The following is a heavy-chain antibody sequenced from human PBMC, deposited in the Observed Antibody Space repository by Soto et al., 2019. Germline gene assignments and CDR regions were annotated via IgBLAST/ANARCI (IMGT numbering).Heavy chain of an antibody. CDR1: GFTFDDHG. CDR2: ISWNSQNI. Sequence: GGSLRLSCEASGFTFDDHGMHWVRQAPGRGLEWVSGISWNSQNIAYADSVRGRFTISRDNAKNLLYLHMNNLRADDTALYYCARDTAVGATTRFSAFDLWGLVTMVTVSS. D-gene: IGHD1-26*01. V-gene: IGHV3-9*01. J-gene: IGHJ3*01. CDR3: ARDTAVGATTRFSAFDL.